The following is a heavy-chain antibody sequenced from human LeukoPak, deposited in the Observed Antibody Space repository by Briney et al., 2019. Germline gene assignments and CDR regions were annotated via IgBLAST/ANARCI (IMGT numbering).Heavy chain of an antibody. CDR1: GYTFTSYG. CDR2: ISAYNGNT. V-gene: IGHV1-18*01. D-gene: IGHD5-12*01. J-gene: IGHJ5*02. Sequence: GASVKVSCKASGYTFTSYGISWVRQAPGQGLEWMGWISAYNGNTNYAQKLQGRVTMTTDTSTSTAYMELRSLRSDDTAVYYCARDETGWGSGFYNWFDPWGQGTLVTVSS. CDR3: ARDETGWGSGFYNWFDP.